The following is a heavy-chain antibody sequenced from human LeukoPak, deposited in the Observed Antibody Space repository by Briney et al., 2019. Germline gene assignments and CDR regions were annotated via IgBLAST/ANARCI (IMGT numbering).Heavy chain of an antibody. CDR2: IYYSGNT. CDR3: ARDVNLKQLAD. Sequence: PSETLSLTCTVSGGSISSSYYSWGWIRQPPGKGLEWIGSIYYSGNTYYNPSLKSRVTISVDTSKNQFPLKLSSVTAADTAVYYCARDVNLKQLADWGQGTLVTVSS. V-gene: IGHV4-39*06. CDR1: GGSISSSYYS. D-gene: IGHD1-1*01. J-gene: IGHJ4*02.